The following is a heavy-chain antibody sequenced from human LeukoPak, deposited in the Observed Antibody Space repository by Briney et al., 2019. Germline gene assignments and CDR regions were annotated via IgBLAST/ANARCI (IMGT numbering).Heavy chain of an antibody. Sequence: GGSLRLSCAASGFTFSNAWMSWVRQAPGKGLEWVDRIKSKTDGGTTDYAAPVKGRFTISRDDSKNTLYLQMNSLRAEDTAVYYCAKGDSLRSYRNFDYWGQGTLVTVSA. CDR1: GFTFSNAW. CDR3: AKGDSLRSYRNFDY. J-gene: IGHJ4*02. V-gene: IGHV3-15*01. CDR2: IKSKTDGGTT. D-gene: IGHD2-21*02.